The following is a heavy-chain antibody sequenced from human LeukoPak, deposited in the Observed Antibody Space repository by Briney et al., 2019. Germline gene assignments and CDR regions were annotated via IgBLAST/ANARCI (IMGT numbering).Heavy chain of an antibody. CDR3: ARGWTYYDFWSGYLAFDP. CDR1: GYTFTSYY. Sequence: GASVKVSCKASGYTFTSYYMHWVRQAPGQGLEWMGIINPSGDSASYAQKFQGRVTVTRDTSTSTVYVELSSLRSEDTAVYYCARGWTYYDFWSGYLAFDPWGQGTLVTVSS. CDR2: INPSGDSA. J-gene: IGHJ5*02. V-gene: IGHV1-46*01. D-gene: IGHD3-3*01.